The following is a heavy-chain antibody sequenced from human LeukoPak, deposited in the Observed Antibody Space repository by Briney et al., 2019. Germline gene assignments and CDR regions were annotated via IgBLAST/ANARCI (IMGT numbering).Heavy chain of an antibody. CDR3: TRDPAFYGSGD. CDR1: GGSFSGYY. Sequence: SETLSLTCAVYGGSFSGYYWSWIRQPPGKGLEWIGEINHSGSTNYNPSLKSRVTISVDTSKNQFSLELRSVTAADTAVYYCTRDPAFYGSGDWGQGTLVTVSS. V-gene: IGHV4-34*01. D-gene: IGHD3-10*01. J-gene: IGHJ4*02. CDR2: INHSGST.